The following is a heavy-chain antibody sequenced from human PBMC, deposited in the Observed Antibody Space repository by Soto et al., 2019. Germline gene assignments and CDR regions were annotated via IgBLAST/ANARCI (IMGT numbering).Heavy chain of an antibody. CDR3: ASRHSSSWYGLDY. V-gene: IGHV4-31*02. D-gene: IGHD6-13*01. CDR1: GGSISSGGYY. J-gene: IGHJ4*02. CDR2: IYYSGST. Sequence: PSETLSLTCTVSGGSISSGGYYWSWIRQHPGKGLEWIGYIYYSGSTYYDPSLKSRVTISVDTSKNQFSLKLSSVTAADTAVYYCASRHSSSWYGLDYWGQGTLVTASS.